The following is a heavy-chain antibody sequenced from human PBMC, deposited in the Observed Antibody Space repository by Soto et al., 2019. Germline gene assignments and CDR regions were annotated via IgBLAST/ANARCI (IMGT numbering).Heavy chain of an antibody. Sequence: QVQLQESGPGLVKPSETLSLNCTVSGGSIGSYYWTWIRQPPGKGLEWIGHVYYSGTTKYNPSLASQVTMSVEASKNQFSLRLTSVTAADTDIYYCARHYGDTDGPDYWGQGAQVTVSS. CDR1: GGSIGSYY. V-gene: IGHV4-59*01. D-gene: IGHD2-8*02. J-gene: IGHJ4*02. CDR3: ARHYGDTDGPDY. CDR2: VYYSGTT.